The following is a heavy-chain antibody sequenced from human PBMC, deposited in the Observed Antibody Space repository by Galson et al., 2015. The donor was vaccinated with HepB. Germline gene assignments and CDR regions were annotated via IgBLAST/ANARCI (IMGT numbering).Heavy chain of an antibody. CDR1: GFTFSSYG. J-gene: IGHJ3*02. Sequence: SLRLSCAASGFTFSSYGMHWVRQAPGKGLEWVAVISNDGSYEYYAESVKGRFTVSRDKSKKTLYLQMNRLRVEDTAVYYCAKDMPYDSSGYGAFDIWGQGTMVTVSS. D-gene: IGHD3-22*01. CDR2: ISNDGSYE. CDR3: AKDMPYDSSGYGAFDI. V-gene: IGHV3-30*18.